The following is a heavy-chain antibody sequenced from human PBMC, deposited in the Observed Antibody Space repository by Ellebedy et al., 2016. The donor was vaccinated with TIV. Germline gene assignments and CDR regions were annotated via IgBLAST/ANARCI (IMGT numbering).Heavy chain of an antibody. V-gene: IGHV1-2*04. CDR2: FSIKNNDR. CDR3: ARGTGTTGTSFDY. CDR1: GYIFTDYY. Sequence: AASVKVSCKASGYIFTDYYLHWVRQVPGQGLEWMGWFSIKNNDRKYAQKFEGCVTMSRDTSISTAYMEVSRLRPDDTAVYYCARGTGTTGTSFDYWGQGALVIVSS. D-gene: IGHD1-1*01. J-gene: IGHJ4*02.